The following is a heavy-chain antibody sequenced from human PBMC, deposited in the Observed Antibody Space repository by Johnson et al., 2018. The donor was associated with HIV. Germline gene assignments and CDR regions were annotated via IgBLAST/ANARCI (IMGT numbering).Heavy chain of an antibody. Sequence: QVQLVESGGGVVQPGGSLRLSCAASGFTFSSYGMHWVRQAPGKGLEWVAFIRYDGSNKYYADSVKGRFTISRDNSKNTPYLQMNSLIAEDTAVYYCAKDSSGWYSGAFDIWGQGTMVTVSS. CDR3: AKDSSGWYSGAFDI. D-gene: IGHD6-19*01. CDR2: IRYDGSNK. V-gene: IGHV3-30*02. CDR1: GFTFSSYG. J-gene: IGHJ3*02.